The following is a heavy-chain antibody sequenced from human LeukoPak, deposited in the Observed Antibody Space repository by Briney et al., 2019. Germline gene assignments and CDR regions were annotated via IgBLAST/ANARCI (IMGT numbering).Heavy chain of an antibody. V-gene: IGHV4-4*07. CDR1: GASISTFH. Sequence: SETLSLTCTVSGASISTFHWTWFRQPAGKTLEWIGLIYSSGSTLFNPSLKSRVAMSLDLTKNQLSLRLTSLTAADTAMYYCARKDGDYWGQGTLVTVSS. CDR3: ARKDGDY. CDR2: IYSSGST. J-gene: IGHJ4*02.